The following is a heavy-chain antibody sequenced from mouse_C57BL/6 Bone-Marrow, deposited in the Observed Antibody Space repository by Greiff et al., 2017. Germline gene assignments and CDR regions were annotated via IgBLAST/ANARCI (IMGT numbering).Heavy chain of an antibody. CDR2: IHPSDSDT. D-gene: IGHD1-1*01. V-gene: IGHV1-74*01. Sequence: QVQLQQPGAELVKPGASVKVSCKASGYTFTSYWMHWVKQRPGQGLEWIGRIHPSDSDTNYNQKFKGKATLTVDKSSSTAYMQRSSLTSEDSAVYYCAIRVGFAWFAYWGQGTLVTVSA. CDR1: GYTFTSYW. J-gene: IGHJ3*01. CDR3: AIRVGFAWFAY.